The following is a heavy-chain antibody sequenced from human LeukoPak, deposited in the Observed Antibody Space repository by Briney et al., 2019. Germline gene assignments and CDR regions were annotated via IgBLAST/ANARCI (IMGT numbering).Heavy chain of an antibody. J-gene: IGHJ4*02. Sequence: GVSLRLSCAASGFTFSTYGMHWVRQAPGKGLEWVAFIRYDGSNKYYADSVKGRFTISRDNSKNTLYLQMNSLRAEDTAVYYCAKDAWSGSYYFDYWGQGTLFTVSS. CDR3: AKDAWSGSYYFDY. D-gene: IGHD1-26*01. CDR1: GFTFSTYG. CDR2: IRYDGSNK. V-gene: IGHV3-30*02.